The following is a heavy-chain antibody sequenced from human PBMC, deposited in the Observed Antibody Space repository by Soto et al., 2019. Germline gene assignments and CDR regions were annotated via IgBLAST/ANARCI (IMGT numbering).Heavy chain of an antibody. J-gene: IGHJ5*02. CDR3: ASRGYDILTGYYNNWFDP. Sequence: SVKVSCKASGGTFSSYSISWVRQAPGQGLEWMGGIIPIFGTANYAQKFQGRVTITADKSTSTAYMELSSLRSEDTAVYYCASRGYDILTGYYNNWFDPRGQGTLVTVSS. D-gene: IGHD3-9*01. V-gene: IGHV1-69*06. CDR2: IIPIFGTA. CDR1: GGTFSSYS.